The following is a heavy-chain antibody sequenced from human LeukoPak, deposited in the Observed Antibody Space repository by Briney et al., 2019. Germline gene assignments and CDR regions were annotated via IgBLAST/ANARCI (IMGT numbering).Heavy chain of an antibody. CDR1: GGTFSSYA. Sequence: SVKVSCKASGGTFSSYAISWVRQAPGQGLEWMGGIIPIFGTANYAQKFQGRVTITADESTSTAYMELSSLRSEDTAVYYCARGGAGVGTSSTYYFDYWGQGTLVTVSS. D-gene: IGHD3-3*01. V-gene: IGHV1-69*13. CDR2: IIPIFGTA. CDR3: ARGGAGVGTSSTYYFDY. J-gene: IGHJ4*02.